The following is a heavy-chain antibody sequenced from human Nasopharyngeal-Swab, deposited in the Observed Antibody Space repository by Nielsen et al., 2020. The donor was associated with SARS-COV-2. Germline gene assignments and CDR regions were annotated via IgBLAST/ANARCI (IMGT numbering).Heavy chain of an antibody. CDR2: ISSSSSTI. J-gene: IGHJ6*02. Sequence: VRQAPGKGLEWVSYISSSSSTIYYADSVKGRFTISRDNAKNSLYLQMNSLRDEDTAVYYCARVLLIADFWSGIHIHGMDVWGQGTTVTVSS. D-gene: IGHD3-3*01. V-gene: IGHV3-48*02. CDR3: ARVLLIADFWSGIHIHGMDV.